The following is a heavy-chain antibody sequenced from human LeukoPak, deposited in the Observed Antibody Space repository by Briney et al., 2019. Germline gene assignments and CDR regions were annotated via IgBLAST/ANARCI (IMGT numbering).Heavy chain of an antibody. Sequence: GASVKVSCKASGYTFTSYGISWVRQAPGQGLEWMGWISAYNGNTNYAQKLQGRVTMTTDTSTSTAYMELRSLRSDDTAVYYCAGHSITGKRGLDWFDPWGQGTLVTVSS. CDR1: GYTFTSYG. J-gene: IGHJ5*02. CDR2: ISAYNGNT. D-gene: IGHD1-20*01. CDR3: AGHSITGKRGLDWFDP. V-gene: IGHV1-18*01.